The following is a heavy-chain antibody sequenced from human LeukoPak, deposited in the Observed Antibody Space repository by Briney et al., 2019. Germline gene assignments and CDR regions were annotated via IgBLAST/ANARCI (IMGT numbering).Heavy chain of an antibody. J-gene: IGHJ4*02. CDR3: VRLASGLIDY. D-gene: IGHD6-19*01. V-gene: IGHV4-39*01. Sequence: SETLSLTCTVSGGTIDNSHYYWGWIRQPPGEGLEWIASIHYSGSTHYNPSLKSRVTISVDTSKNQFSLKLSSVTAADTAVYYCVRLASGLIDYWGQGTLVTVSS. CDR2: IHYSGST. CDR1: GGTIDNSHYY.